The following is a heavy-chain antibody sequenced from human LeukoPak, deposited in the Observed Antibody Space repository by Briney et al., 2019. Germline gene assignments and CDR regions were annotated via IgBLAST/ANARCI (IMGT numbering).Heavy chain of an antibody. D-gene: IGHD5-12*01. Sequence: SVKVSCKASGGTFSSYAISWVRQAPGQGLEWMGGIIPIFGTAYYAQKFQGRVTITADESTSTAYMELSSLRSEDTAVYYCASDSGYDPLFYYYYGMDVWGKGTTVTVSS. J-gene: IGHJ6*04. CDR2: IIPIFGTA. CDR1: GGTFSSYA. V-gene: IGHV1-69*13. CDR3: ASDSGYDPLFYYYYGMDV.